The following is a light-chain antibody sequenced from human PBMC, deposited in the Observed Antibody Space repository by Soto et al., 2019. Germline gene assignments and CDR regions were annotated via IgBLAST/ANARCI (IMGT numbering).Light chain of an antibody. CDR3: CANAGTTTWV. CDR2: EVT. J-gene: IGLJ2*01. Sequence: QSALTQPASVSGSPGQSITISCTGTSSDVGSHNFVSWYQQRPGKAPKLMIFEVTKRPSGVSSRFSASKSGNTASLTISGVQAEDEAYYYCCANAGTTTWVFGGGTKVTVL. V-gene: IGLV2-23*02. CDR1: SSDVGSHNF.